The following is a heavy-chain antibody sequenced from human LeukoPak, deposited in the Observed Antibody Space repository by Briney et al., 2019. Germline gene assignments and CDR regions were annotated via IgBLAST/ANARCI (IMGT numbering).Heavy chain of an antibody. D-gene: IGHD6-6*01. CDR2: IHRSGST. Sequence: SETLSLTCTVSPDSTTSNFWSWVRQPPGKGLEWIGEIHRSGSTIYNPSLQSRVTISIDRSKNQIALELSSVTAADTAVYYCARGYLSSSSGGYGMDVWGQGTTVTVSS. V-gene: IGHV4-4*02. CDR1: PDSTTSNF. CDR3: ARGYLSSSSGGYGMDV. J-gene: IGHJ6*02.